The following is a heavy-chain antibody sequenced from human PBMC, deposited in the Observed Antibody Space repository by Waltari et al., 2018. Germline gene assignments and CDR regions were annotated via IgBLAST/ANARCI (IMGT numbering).Heavy chain of an antibody. J-gene: IGHJ4*02. CDR2: ISGSGGST. V-gene: IGHV3-23*01. CDR1: GFTFSSHA. Sequence: EVQLLESGGGLVQPGGSLRLSCAASGFTFSSHAMSSVRQAPGRGLEWVAAISGSGGSTYYADSVKGRFTISRDNSKNTLYLQMNSLRAEDTAVYYCAKALRAYNWGSAYYFDYWGQGTLVTVSS. D-gene: IGHD7-27*01. CDR3: AKALRAYNWGSAYYFDY.